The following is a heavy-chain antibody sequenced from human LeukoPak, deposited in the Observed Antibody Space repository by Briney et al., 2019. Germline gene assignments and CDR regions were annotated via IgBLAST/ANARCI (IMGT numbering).Heavy chain of an antibody. CDR3: ARDIPIAATSWFDP. Sequence: SETLSLTCNVSGGAISSGYYWGWIRQPPGKGLEWIGRIYTSGSTNYNPSLKSRVTMSVDTSKNQFSLKLSSVTAADTAVYYCARDIPIAATSWFDPWGQGTLVTVSS. CDR1: GGAISSGYY. J-gene: IGHJ5*02. D-gene: IGHD6-13*01. CDR2: IYTSGST. V-gene: IGHV4-4*07.